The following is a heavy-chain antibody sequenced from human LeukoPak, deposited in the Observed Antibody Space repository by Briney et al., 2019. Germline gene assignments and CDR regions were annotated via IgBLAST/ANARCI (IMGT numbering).Heavy chain of an antibody. CDR2: ISSSGSTI. CDR1: GFTFSSYG. V-gene: IGHV3-48*04. CDR3: ARAKYSSLDY. Sequence: GGSLRLSCAASGFTFSSYGMHWVRQAPGKGLEWVSYISSSGSTIYYADSVKGRFTISRDNAKNSLYLQMNSLRAEDTAVYYCARAKYSSLDYWGQGTLVTVSS. J-gene: IGHJ4*02. D-gene: IGHD6-6*01.